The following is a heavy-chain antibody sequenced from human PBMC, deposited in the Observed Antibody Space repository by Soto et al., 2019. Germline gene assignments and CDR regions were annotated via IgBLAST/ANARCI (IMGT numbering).Heavy chain of an antibody. CDR1: GFTFSNYA. V-gene: IGHV3-64*01. D-gene: IGHD3-16*01. CDR3: ARLGFTYYYDY. CDR2: ISSNGGST. Sequence: PGGSLRLSCAASGFTFSNYAMNWVRQAPGKGLEYVSAISSNGGSTYYANSVKGRFTISRDNSKNTLYLQMGSLRAEDMAVYYCARLGFTYYYDYWGKGPLVTVSS. J-gene: IGHJ4*02.